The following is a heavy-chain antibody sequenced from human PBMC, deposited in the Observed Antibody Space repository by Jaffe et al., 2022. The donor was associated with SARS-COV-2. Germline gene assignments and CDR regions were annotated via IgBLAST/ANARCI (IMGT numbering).Heavy chain of an antibody. Sequence: QVQLVQSGAEVKKPGASVKVSCKASGYTFTSYAMHWVRQAPGQRLEWMGWINAGNGNTKYSQKFQGRVTITRDTSASTAYMELSSLRSEDTAVYYCARRETLGYNYNYYYGMDVWGQGTTVTVSS. CDR1: GYTFTSYA. CDR2: INAGNGNT. D-gene: IGHD5-12*01. J-gene: IGHJ6*02. V-gene: IGHV1-3*01. CDR3: ARRETLGYNYNYYYGMDV.